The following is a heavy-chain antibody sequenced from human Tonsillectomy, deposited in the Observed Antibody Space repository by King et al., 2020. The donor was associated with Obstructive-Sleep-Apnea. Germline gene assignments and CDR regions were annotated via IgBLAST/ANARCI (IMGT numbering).Heavy chain of an antibody. J-gene: IGHJ5*02. CDR3: ARDWYRLLRGVINLRWLDH. V-gene: IGHV4-59*01. Sequence: LQLQESGPGLVKPSETLSLSCTVSGGSISPYFWSWIRQPPGKGLEWIGSVYYNGSTDYNPSLKSRVAISVDTSKNLFSLNLNSVTAADTAVYYCARDWYRLLRGVINLRWLDHWGQGTLVTVSS. CDR1: GGSISPYF. D-gene: IGHD3-10*01. CDR2: VYYNGST.